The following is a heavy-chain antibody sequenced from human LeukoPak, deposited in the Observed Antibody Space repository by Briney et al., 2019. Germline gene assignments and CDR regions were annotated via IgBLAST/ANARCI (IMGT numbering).Heavy chain of an antibody. CDR1: GFTFSSYG. J-gene: IGHJ4*02. Sequence: GGSLRLSCAASGFTFSSYGMHWVRQAPGKGLERVAFIRYDGSNKYYADSVKGRFTISRDNSKNTLYLQMNSLRAEDTAVYYCAKDVHYYYDSSGFDYWGQGTLVTVSS. CDR2: IRYDGSNK. D-gene: IGHD3-22*01. CDR3: AKDVHYYYDSSGFDY. V-gene: IGHV3-30*02.